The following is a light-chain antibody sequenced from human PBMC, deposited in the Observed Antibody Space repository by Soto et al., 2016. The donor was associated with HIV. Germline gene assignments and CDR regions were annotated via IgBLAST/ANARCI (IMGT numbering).Light chain of an antibody. V-gene: IGLV3-21*04. Sequence: SYELTQPPSVSVAPGETATITCGGYKIGNKLVHWYRQRPGQAPVLAIYDDDDRPSGIPERFSGSNSGNTATLTINTVEAGDEADYYCQVWDSSSDHSVFGTGTKVTVL. J-gene: IGLJ1*01. CDR2: DDD. CDR3: QVWDSSSDHSV. CDR1: KIGNKL.